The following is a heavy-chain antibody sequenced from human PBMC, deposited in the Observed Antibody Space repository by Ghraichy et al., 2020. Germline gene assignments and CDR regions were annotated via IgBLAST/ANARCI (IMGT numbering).Heavy chain of an antibody. J-gene: IGHJ6*02. V-gene: IGHV3-21*01. CDR1: GFTFSSYS. CDR2: ISSSSSYI. Sequence: GGSLRLSCAASGFTFSSYSMNWVRQAPGKGLEWVSSISSSSSYIYYADSVKGRFTISRDNAKNSLYLQMNSLRAEDTAVYYCARVRCSGGSCHLLGHYYYYGMDVWGQGTTVTVSS. CDR3: ARVRCSGGSCHLLGHYYYYGMDV. D-gene: IGHD2-15*01.